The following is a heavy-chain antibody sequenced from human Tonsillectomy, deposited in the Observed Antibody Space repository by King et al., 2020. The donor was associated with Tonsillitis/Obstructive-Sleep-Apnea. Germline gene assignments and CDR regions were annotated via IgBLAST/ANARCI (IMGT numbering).Heavy chain of an antibody. CDR2: IYWDDDK. V-gene: IGHV2-5*02. Sequence: TLKESGPTLVKPTQTLTLTCTFSGFSLSTSGVGVGWIRQPPGKALEWLALIYWDDDKRYSPSLKSSLTITKDTSKNQVVLTMTNMDPVDTATYYCARYYGLDYFDYWGRGTLVTVSS. CDR3: ARYYGLDYFDY. J-gene: IGHJ4*02. D-gene: IGHD4-17*01. CDR1: GFSLSTSGVG.